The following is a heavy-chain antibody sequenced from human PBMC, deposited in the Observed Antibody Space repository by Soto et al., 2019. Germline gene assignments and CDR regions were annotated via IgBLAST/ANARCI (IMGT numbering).Heavy chain of an antibody. V-gene: IGHV4-59*01. CDR1: GGSISSYY. Sequence: PSETLSLTCTVSGGSISSYYWSWIRQPPGKGLEWIGYIYYSGSTNYNPSLKSRVTISVDTSKNQFSLKLSSVTAADTAVYYCAREWETGPDHYGMDVWGKGTTVPVSS. CDR3: AREWETGPDHYGMDV. J-gene: IGHJ6*04. CDR2: IYYSGST. D-gene: IGHD1-1*01.